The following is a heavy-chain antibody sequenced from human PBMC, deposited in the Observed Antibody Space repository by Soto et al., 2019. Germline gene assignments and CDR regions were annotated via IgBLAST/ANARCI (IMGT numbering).Heavy chain of an antibody. CDR3: ARSGVTGIVIPSHWFDP. V-gene: IGHV4-31*03. D-gene: IGHD2-21*02. J-gene: IGHJ5*02. Sequence: PSETLSLTCTVAGDSIGGVGYWSWIRQFPGRGLEWIGCISSSGITYYNPALNNRISLSLDTSQNQFSLKLLSVTAADTAIYYCARSGVTGIVIPSHWFDPWDQGTLVTVSS. CDR1: GDSIGGVGY. CDR2: ISSSGIT.